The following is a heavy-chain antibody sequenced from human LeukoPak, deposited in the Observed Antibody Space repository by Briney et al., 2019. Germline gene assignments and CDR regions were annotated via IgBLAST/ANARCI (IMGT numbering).Heavy chain of an antibody. CDR3: ARLYYDSSGYYYVAVRGFDY. D-gene: IGHD3-22*01. J-gene: IGHJ4*02. CDR1: GSTFSSYW. Sequence: GGSLRLSCAASGSTFSSYWMSWVRQAPGKGLEWVANIKQDGSEKYYVDSVKGRFTISRDNAKNSLYLQMNSLRAEDTAVYYCARLYYDSSGYYYVAVRGFDYWGQGTLVTVSS. CDR2: IKQDGSEK. V-gene: IGHV3-7*01.